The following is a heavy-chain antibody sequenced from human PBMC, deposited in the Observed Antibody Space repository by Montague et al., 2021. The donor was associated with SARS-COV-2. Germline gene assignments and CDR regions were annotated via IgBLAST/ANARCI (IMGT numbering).Heavy chain of an antibody. CDR3: ARVGWELRAGDYYFDY. CDR1: GGSISPYY. V-gene: IGHV4-59*01. D-gene: IGHD1-26*01. CDR2: TYYTGST. J-gene: IGHJ4*02. Sequence: SETLSLTCTVSGGSISPYYWSWIRQPPGKGLEWIGNTYYTGSTXXXSSXXXRLPISVDTSENQFSLNVTSVTAADTAVYYCARVGWELRAGDYYFDYWGQGTLVTVSS.